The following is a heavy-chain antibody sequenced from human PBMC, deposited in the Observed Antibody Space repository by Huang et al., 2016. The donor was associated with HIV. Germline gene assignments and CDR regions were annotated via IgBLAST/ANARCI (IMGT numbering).Heavy chain of an antibody. D-gene: IGHD3-10*01. Sequence: QVQLVESGGGVVQPGGSLRLSCAASGFTFSSYGMHWVRQATGKGMEWVAFIRDDGSNKYDADAVRGRCTIYRDKSKNTLYLQMNSLRAEDTAVYYCAKGSMANAFDIWGQGTMVTVSS. V-gene: IGHV3-30*02. J-gene: IGHJ3*02. CDR1: GFTFSSYG. CDR3: AKGSMANAFDI. CDR2: IRDDGSNK.